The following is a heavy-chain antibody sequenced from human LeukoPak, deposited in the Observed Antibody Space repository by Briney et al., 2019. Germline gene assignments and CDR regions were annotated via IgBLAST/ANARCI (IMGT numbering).Heavy chain of an antibody. CDR3: ARQRGTRNWLDP. CDR1: GGSISSSSYY. V-gene: IGHV4-39*01. Sequence: SETLSLTCTVSGGSISSSSYYWGWIRQPPGKGLEWIGSIYYSGSTYYNPSLKSRVTISVDTSKNQFSLKLSSVTAADTAVYYCARQRGTRNWLDPWGQGTLVTVSS. J-gene: IGHJ5*02. D-gene: IGHD2-2*01. CDR2: IYYSGST.